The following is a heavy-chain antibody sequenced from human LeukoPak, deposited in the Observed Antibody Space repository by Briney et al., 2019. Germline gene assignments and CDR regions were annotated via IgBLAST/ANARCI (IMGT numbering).Heavy chain of an antibody. V-gene: IGHV4-34*01. J-gene: IGHJ5*02. D-gene: IGHD3-22*01. Sequence: PGGSLRLSCAASGFTFSSYGMHWVRQPPGKGLEWIGEINHSGSTNYNPSLKSRVTISVDTSKNQFSLKLSSVTAADTAVYYCARDQHYYDSSPPRFDPWGQGTLVTVSS. CDR1: GFTFSSYG. CDR2: INHSGST. CDR3: ARDQHYYDSSPPRFDP.